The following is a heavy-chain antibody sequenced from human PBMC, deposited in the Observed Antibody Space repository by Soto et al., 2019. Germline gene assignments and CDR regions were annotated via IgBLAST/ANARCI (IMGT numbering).Heavy chain of an antibody. Sequence: TSETLSLTCTVSGGSMSTYYWTWIRQPAGKGLEWIWRVYSSGGTHYNPSLKSRVSISLDTSKNQFSLRLISVNAADTAVYYCARGQRFSDWFDPWGRGALVTVSS. V-gene: IGHV4-4*07. CDR3: ARGQRFSDWFDP. CDR1: GGSMSTYY. D-gene: IGHD3-3*01. J-gene: IGHJ5*02. CDR2: VYSSGGT.